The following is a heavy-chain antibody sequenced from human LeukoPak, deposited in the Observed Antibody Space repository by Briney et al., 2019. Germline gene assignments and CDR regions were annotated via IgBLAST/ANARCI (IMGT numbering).Heavy chain of an antibody. V-gene: IGHV3-66*01. D-gene: IGHD5-24*01. J-gene: IGHJ4*02. CDR1: GFTVSSNY. CDR2: IYSGGST. CDR3: ARGSGRHGYKKTRRRLDY. Sequence: GGSLRLSCAAPGFTVSSNYMSWVRQAPGKGLEWVSVIYSGGSTYYADSVKGRFTISRDNSKNTLYLQMNSLRAEDTAVYYCARGSGRHGYKKTRRRLDYWGQGTLVTVSS.